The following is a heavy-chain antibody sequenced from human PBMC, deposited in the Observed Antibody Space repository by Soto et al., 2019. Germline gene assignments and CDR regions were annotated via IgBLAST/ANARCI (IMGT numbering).Heavy chain of an antibody. CDR1: GGSISSGDYS. V-gene: IGHV4-30-2*01. CDR2: IYESGTT. D-gene: IGHD3-16*01. J-gene: IGHJ3*02. CDR3: ASGKLGNDLHI. Sequence: SETLSLTXAVSGGSISSGDYSWSWIRQPPGRGLEWIGYIYESGTTFYNPSLKSRVTISVDRSKKKFSLELSSVTAADTAVYYCASGKLGNDLHIWGQGTMVTVSS.